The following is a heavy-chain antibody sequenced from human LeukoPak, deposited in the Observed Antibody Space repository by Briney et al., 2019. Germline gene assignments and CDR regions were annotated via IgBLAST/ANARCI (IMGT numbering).Heavy chain of an antibody. CDR3: TTDLWFGELLFIY. CDR1: GFTFSNAW. V-gene: IGHV3-15*01. D-gene: IGHD3-10*01. CDR2: IKSKTDGGTT. Sequence: GGSLRLSCAASGFTFSNAWMSWVCQAPGKGLEWVGRIKSKTDGGTTDYAAPVKGRFTISRDDSKNTLYLQMNSLKTEDTAVYYCTTDLWFGELLFIYWGQGTLVTVSS. J-gene: IGHJ4*02.